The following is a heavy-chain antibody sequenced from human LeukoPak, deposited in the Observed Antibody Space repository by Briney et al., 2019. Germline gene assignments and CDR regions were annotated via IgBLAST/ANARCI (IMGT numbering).Heavy chain of an antibody. CDR3: ARHSDVIGAI. CDR2: IYPRDSDT. CDR1: GYTFTHQW. J-gene: IGHJ4*02. D-gene: IGHD3-10*01. V-gene: IGHV5-51*01. Sequence: GESLKISCKASGYTFTHQWIGWVRQMSGSGLEWMGIIYPRDSDTIYSPSFQGHVAISADTSINTAYLEWSSLEASDTAIYYCARHSDVIGAIWGQGTLVTVSS.